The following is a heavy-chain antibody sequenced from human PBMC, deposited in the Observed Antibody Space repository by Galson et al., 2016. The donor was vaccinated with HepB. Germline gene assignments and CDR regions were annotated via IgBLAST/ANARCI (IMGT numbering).Heavy chain of an antibody. J-gene: IGHJ4*02. CDR3: ARRTINGWYAY. V-gene: IGHV2-70*11. Sequence: PALVKPTQTLTMTCTFSGFSLSTSGMSVSWFRQPPGKALEWLARINGDDVKYYTASLKTRLTISKDTSKNQVVLTMTNMDPVDTSTYYCARRTINGWYAYWGQGSLVTVSS. D-gene: IGHD6-19*01. CDR1: GFSLSTSGMS. CDR2: INGDDVK.